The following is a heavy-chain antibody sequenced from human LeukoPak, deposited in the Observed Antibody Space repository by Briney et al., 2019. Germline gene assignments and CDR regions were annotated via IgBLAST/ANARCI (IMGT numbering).Heavy chain of an antibody. V-gene: IGHV3-30*18. CDR1: GFTFSTYG. D-gene: IGHD5-12*01. CDR2: ISYDGSYQ. CDR3: AKDVGGGYTAYYLDN. J-gene: IGHJ4*02. Sequence: GGSLRLSREASGFTFSTYGMHWVRQAPGKGLEWVAVISYDGSYQNYAESVKGRFTISRDNSENTLFLQMSSLGPEDTAMYSCAKDVGGGYTAYYLDNWGQGTLVAVSS.